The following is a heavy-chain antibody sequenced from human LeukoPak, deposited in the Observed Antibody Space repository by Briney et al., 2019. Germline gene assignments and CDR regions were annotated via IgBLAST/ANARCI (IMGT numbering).Heavy chain of an antibody. J-gene: IGHJ4*02. V-gene: IGHV1-69*05. Sequence: SVKVSCKASGGTFSSYAISWVRQAPGQGLEWMGGIIPIFGTASYAQKFQGRVTMTRDTSTSTVYMELGSLRSEDTAVYYCARETQGSSGWEGPDYWGQGTLVTVSS. D-gene: IGHD6-19*01. CDR3: ARETQGSSGWEGPDY. CDR2: IIPIFGTA. CDR1: GGTFSSYA.